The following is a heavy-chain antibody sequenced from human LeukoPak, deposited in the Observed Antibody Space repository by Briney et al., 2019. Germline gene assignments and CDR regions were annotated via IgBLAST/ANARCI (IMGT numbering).Heavy chain of an antibody. CDR2: IYYSGST. D-gene: IGHD3-3*01. Sequence: SETLSLTCTVSGGSISSHYWSWIRQPPGKGLEWIGYIYYSGSTNYNPSLKSRVTISVDTSKNQFSLKLSSVTAADTAVYYCARAKGYYDIWSGYYSQAGYMDVWGKGTTVTVSS. CDR1: GGSISSHY. J-gene: IGHJ6*03. V-gene: IGHV4-59*11. CDR3: ARAKGYYDIWSGYYSQAGYMDV.